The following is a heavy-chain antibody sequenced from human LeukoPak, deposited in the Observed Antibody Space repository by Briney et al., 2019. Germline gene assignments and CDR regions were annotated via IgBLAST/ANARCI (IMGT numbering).Heavy chain of an antibody. V-gene: IGHV4-34*01. CDR3: ARPGRFEYGSSYFDY. CDR2: IYYSGST. CDR1: GGSFSGYY. Sequence: SETLSLTCAVYGGSFSGYYWSWIRQPPGKGLEWIGSIYYSGSTYYNPSLKSRVTISVDTSKNHFSLKLSSVTAADTAVYYCARPGRFEYGSSYFDYWGQGTLVTVSS. J-gene: IGHJ4*02. D-gene: IGHD6-6*01.